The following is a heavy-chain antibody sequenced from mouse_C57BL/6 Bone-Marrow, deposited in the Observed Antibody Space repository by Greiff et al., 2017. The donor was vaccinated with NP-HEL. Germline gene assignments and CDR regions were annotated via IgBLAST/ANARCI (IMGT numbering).Heavy chain of an antibody. D-gene: IGHD1-1*01. CDR2: IYPGSGST. CDR3: ARKAYYYGSRGYYYAMDY. J-gene: IGHJ4*01. CDR1: GYTFTSYW. Sequence: VQLQQPGAELVKPGASVKMSCKASGYTFTSYWITWVKQRPGQGLAWIGDIYPGSGSTNYNEKFKSKATLTVDTSSSTAYMQLSSLTSEDSAVYYGARKAYYYGSRGYYYAMDYWGQGTSVTVSS. V-gene: IGHV1-55*01.